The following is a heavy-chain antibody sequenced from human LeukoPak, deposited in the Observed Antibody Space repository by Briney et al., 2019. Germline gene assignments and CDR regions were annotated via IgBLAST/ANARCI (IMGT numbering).Heavy chain of an antibody. CDR3: ARVPRKATIAAAGTRGPFDY. J-gene: IGHJ4*02. V-gene: IGHV1-69*04. CDR1: GGTFTSYA. Sequence: GASVKVSCKASGGTFTSYAISWVRQAPGQGLEWMGRIIPILGIANYAQKFQGRVTITADKSTSTAYMELSRLRSDDTAVYYCARVPRKATIAAAGTRGPFDYWGQGTLVTVSS. CDR2: IIPILGIA. D-gene: IGHD6-13*01.